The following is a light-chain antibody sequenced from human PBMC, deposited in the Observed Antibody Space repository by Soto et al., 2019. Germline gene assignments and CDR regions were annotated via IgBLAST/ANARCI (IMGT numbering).Light chain of an antibody. CDR1: SSDVGGYNY. CDR2: EVS. CDR3: CSHTSSSPYV. V-gene: IGLV2-14*01. Sequence: QSVLNQPASVYGSPGQSITISCTGTSSDVGGYNYVSWYQQHPGKAPKLMIYEVSNRPSGVSHRFSGSKSGNTASLPISGLQAEDEADYYCCSHTSSSPYVFGTGTKVTVL. J-gene: IGLJ1*01.